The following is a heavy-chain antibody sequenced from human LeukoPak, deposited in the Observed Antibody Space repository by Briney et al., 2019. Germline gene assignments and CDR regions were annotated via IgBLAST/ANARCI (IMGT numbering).Heavy chain of an antibody. CDR3: ARDGSGSGSYYYYFDY. CDR2: ISPNSGDT. D-gene: IGHD3-10*01. J-gene: IGHJ4*02. CDR1: GYTFTGYY. V-gene: IGHV1-2*02. Sequence: ASVKVSCKASGYTFTGYYMHWVRQAPGQGLEWMGWISPNSGDTDIAQKFQGRVTMTRDTSTSTVYMELSSLRSEDTAVYYCARDGSGSGSYYYYFDYWGQGTLVTVSS.